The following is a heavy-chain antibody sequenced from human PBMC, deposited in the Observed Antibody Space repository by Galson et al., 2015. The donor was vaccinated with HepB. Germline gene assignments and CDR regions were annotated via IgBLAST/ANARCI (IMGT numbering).Heavy chain of an antibody. V-gene: IGHV1-18*01. CDR1: GYTFNDHY. Sequence: SVKVSCKVSGYTFNDHYITWVRQAPGLGLEWMGCISPYNGNKNHAQKLQGRVTMTTDTSTNTAYMELRSLRSDDTAVYFCARVARSHYYFDYWGQGTLVTVSS. CDR2: ISPYNGNK. CDR3: ARVARSHYYFDY. J-gene: IGHJ4*02. D-gene: IGHD3-10*01.